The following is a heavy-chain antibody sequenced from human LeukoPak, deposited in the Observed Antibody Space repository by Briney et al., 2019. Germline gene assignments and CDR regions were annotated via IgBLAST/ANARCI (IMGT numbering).Heavy chain of an antibody. CDR1: GGSISSSSYY. CDR3: ARSSSGYDSIDY. D-gene: IGHD5-12*01. CDR2: IYYSGST. Sequence: SETLSLTCTVSGGSISSSSYYWGWIRQPPGKGLEWIGSIYYSGSTYYNPSLKSRVTISVDTSKNQFSLKLSSVTAADTAVYYCARSSSGYDSIDYWGQGTLVTVSS. J-gene: IGHJ4*02. V-gene: IGHV4-39*01.